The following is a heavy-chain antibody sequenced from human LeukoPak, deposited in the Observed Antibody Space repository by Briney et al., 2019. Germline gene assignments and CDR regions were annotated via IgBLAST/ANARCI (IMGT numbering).Heavy chain of an antibody. V-gene: IGHV1-2*02. Sequence: ASVTVSCKASGYTFTGYYMHWVRQAPGQGLEWMGWINPNSGGTNYAQKFQGRVTMTRDTSISTAYMELSRLRSDDTAVYYCARDHGVDWFDPWGQRTLVTVSS. CDR3: ARDHGVDWFDP. D-gene: IGHD4-17*01. J-gene: IGHJ5*02. CDR1: GYTFTGYY. CDR2: INPNSGGT.